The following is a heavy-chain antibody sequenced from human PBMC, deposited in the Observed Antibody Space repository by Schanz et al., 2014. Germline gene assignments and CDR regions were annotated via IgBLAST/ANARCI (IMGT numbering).Heavy chain of an antibody. V-gene: IGHV3-30-3*01. CDR3: ARPSDSSWYMDV. J-gene: IGHJ6*03. Sequence: QGQLVESGGGVVQPGRSLRLSCAASGFTFSSYAMHWVRQAPGKGLEWVAVMSYDGSNKYYADSVKGRFTISRDNAKNSLYLQMNSLRAEDTAVYYCARPSDSSWYMDVWGKGTPVTVSS. CDR2: MSYDGSNK. CDR1: GFTFSSYA. D-gene: IGHD2-21*02.